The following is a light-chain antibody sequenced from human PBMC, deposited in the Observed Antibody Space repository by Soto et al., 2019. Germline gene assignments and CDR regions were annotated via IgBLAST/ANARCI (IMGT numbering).Light chain of an antibody. CDR2: GAS. J-gene: IGKJ1*01. Sequence: EIVLTQSPGTLSLSPGERATLSCRASQSVSSNYLAWYQQKPGQAPRLLIYGASSRATGIPDRFSGSGSGTDFTLTISRLEPEDFAVYYCQAWTFG. V-gene: IGKV3-20*01. CDR1: QSVSSNY. CDR3: QAWT.